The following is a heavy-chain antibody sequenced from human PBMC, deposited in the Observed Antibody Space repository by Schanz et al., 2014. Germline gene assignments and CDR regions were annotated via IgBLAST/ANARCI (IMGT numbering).Heavy chain of an antibody. CDR3: AKAEYDILTDSYSRLDP. Sequence: QVQLVQSGAEVKKPGASVRVSCKASGYTFTTYAMSWVRQAPGQGLEWVGRISDYTGNTKYGQKVQGRVTMTADTSTNTAYMELRSLRSDDTAVYYCAKAEYDILTDSYSRLDPWGQGTLXTVSS. J-gene: IGHJ5*02. CDR1: GYTFTTYA. D-gene: IGHD3-9*01. CDR2: ISDYTGNT. V-gene: IGHV1-18*01.